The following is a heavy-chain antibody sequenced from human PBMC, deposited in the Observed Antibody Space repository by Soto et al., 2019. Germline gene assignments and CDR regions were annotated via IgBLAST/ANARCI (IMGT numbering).Heavy chain of an antibody. CDR2: IYYSGST. CDR3: ARDGYYYDSSGYPRYFDY. Sequence: SETLYLTCTVSGGSISSGDYYWSWIRQPPGKGLEWIGYIYYSGSTYYNPSLKSRVTISVDTSKNQFSLKLSSVTAADTAVYYCARDGYYYDSSGYPRYFDYWGQGTLVTVSS. V-gene: IGHV4-30-4*01. J-gene: IGHJ4*02. D-gene: IGHD3-22*01. CDR1: GGSISSGDYY.